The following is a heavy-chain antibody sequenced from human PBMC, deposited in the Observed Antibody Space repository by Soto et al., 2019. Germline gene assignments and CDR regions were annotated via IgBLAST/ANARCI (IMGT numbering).Heavy chain of an antibody. CDR3: VKGRGVEYYYDIDV. D-gene: IGHD1-1*01. CDR1: GFTFGRYA. V-gene: IGHV3-9*01. J-gene: IGHJ6*02. CDR2: ISWNSGSI. Sequence: GGSLRLSCAASGFTFGRYALDWVRQAPGKGLEWVSGISWNSGSIDYAESVKGRFTISRDNAKNSLHLQMNSLRVEDTALYYSVKGRGVEYYYDIDVCGQGPTVTVYS.